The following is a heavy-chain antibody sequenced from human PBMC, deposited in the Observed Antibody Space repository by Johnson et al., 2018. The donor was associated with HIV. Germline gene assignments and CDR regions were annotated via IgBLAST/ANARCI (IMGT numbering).Heavy chain of an antibody. CDR1: GFTFDDYA. V-gene: IGHV3-9*01. CDR3: VKVYGSHHNDAFDI. Sequence: VQLVESGGGLVQPGRSLRLSCAASGFTFDDYAMHWVRQAPGKGLEWVSGISWNSGSIGYADSVKGRFTISRDNAKNSLYLQMNSLRAEDTALYYCVKVYGSHHNDAFDIWGQGTMVTVSS. J-gene: IGHJ3*02. CDR2: ISWNSGSI. D-gene: IGHD1-14*01.